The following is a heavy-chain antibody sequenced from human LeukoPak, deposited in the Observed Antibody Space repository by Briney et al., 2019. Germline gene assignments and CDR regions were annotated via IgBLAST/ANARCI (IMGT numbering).Heavy chain of an antibody. V-gene: IGHV4-38-2*02. J-gene: IGHJ4*02. CDR3: ARDRVAVADTTDY. Sequence: PSETLSLTCTVSGYSISSGYYWGWIRQPPGKGLEWIGSIYHSGSTYYNPSLKSRVTISVDTPKNQFSLKLSSVTAADTAVYYCARDRVAVADTTDYWGQGTLVTVSS. CDR1: GYSISSGYY. CDR2: IYHSGST. D-gene: IGHD6-19*01.